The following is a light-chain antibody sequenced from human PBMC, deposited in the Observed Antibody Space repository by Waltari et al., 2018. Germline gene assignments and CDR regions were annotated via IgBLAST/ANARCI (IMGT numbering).Light chain of an antibody. CDR1: SGHSSNV. Sequence: QLVLTQSPSASASLGASVKLTCTLSSGHSSNVIAWLQQRPEKGPRYLMKVNSDGSHSKGDEIPDRFSGCSSGAERYLTISNLQSEDEADYFCQTGGHGTWVFGGGTTLTVL. CDR2: VNSDGSH. V-gene: IGLV4-69*01. J-gene: IGLJ3*02. CDR3: QTGGHGTWV.